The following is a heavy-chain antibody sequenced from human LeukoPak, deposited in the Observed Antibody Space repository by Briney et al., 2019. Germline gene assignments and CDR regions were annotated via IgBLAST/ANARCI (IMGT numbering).Heavy chain of an antibody. CDR2: ISGSGGST. CDR3: AKGIGDGSGSYSPFDF. D-gene: IGHD3-10*01. CDR1: GFTFSSYA. V-gene: IGHV3-23*01. Sequence: GGSLRLSCAASGFTFSSYAMTWVRQAPGKGLEWVSAISGSGGSTYYADSVKGRFTISRDFSKNTLYLQMNSLRAEDTAIYYCAKGIGDGSGSYSPFDFWGQGTLVTVSS. J-gene: IGHJ4*02.